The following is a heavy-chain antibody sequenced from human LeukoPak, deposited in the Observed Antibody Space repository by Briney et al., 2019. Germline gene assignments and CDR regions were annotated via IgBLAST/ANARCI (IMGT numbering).Heavy chain of an antibody. CDR2: ISSSGSTI. CDR1: GFTFSSYA. J-gene: IGHJ4*02. D-gene: IGHD2-15*01. CDR3: ARPLFDCSGGSCPFDY. V-gene: IGHV3-11*01. Sequence: GGSLRLSCAASGFTFSSYAMSWIRQAPGKGLEWVSYISSSGSTIYYADSVKGRFTISRDNAKNSLYLQMNGLRAEDTAVYYCARPLFDCSGGSCPFDYWGPGTLVTASS.